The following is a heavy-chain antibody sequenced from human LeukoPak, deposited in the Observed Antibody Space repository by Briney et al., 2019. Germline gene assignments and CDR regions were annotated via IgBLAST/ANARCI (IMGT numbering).Heavy chain of an antibody. J-gene: IGHJ4*02. D-gene: IGHD3-10*01. CDR1: GGTFSSYA. Sequence: SCKASGGTFSSYAMSWVRQAPGKGLEWPSAISGSGGSTYYADSVKGRFTISRDNSKNTLYLQMNSMRAEDTAVNYCAKDGYYYGSGDWGQGTLVTVSS. CDR3: AKDGYYYGSGD. CDR2: ISGSGGST. V-gene: IGHV3-23*01.